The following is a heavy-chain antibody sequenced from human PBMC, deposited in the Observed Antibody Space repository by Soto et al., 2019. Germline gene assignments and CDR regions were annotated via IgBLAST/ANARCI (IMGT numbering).Heavy chain of an antibody. CDR1: GYTFISYG. V-gene: IGHV1-18*04. Sequence: GASVKVSCRASGYTFISYGITWVRQAPGQGREWMGWVSPSKGNTYYAEKLQGRVTMTTGTSTSTAYMDLRSLRSDDTPVYFCSRGGDQGSVQWSTQSNWFDPWGQGTLVTVSS. CDR2: VSPSKGNT. J-gene: IGHJ5*02. D-gene: IGHD6-19*01. CDR3: SRGGDQGSVQWSTQSNWFDP.